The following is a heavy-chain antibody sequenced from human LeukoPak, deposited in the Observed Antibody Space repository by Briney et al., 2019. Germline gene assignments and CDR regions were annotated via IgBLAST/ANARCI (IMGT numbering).Heavy chain of an antibody. V-gene: IGHV3-74*01. J-gene: IGHJ4*02. D-gene: IGHD4-17*01. Sequence: GGPLRLSCAASGFTFSSYWMHWVRQAPGKGLVWVSRINSDGSSIRYADSVKGRFTISRDNAKNTLYLQMNSLRAEDTAVYYCARPDYGDHRFDSWGQGTLVTVSS. CDR2: INSDGSSI. CDR1: GFTFSSYW. CDR3: ARPDYGDHRFDS.